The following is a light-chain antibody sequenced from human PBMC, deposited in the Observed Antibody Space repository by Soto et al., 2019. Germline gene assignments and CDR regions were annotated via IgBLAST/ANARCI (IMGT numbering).Light chain of an antibody. V-gene: IGKV3-11*01. Sequence: EIALTQSPATLSLSPGERATLSCRASQSVSSYLAWYQQKPGQAPRLLIYDASNRATGIPARFSGSGSGTDFTLTISSLEPEDFAVYYCQQRSNWPQLTFGGGTKVDI. CDR2: DAS. CDR1: QSVSSY. J-gene: IGKJ4*01. CDR3: QQRSNWPQLT.